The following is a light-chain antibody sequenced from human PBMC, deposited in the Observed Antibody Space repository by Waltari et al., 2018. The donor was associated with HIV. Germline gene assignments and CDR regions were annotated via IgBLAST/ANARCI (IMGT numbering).Light chain of an antibody. V-gene: IGKV3-15*01. CDR3: QQYNLWPPIT. CDR2: SAS. CDR1: QSVATN. Sequence: EIIMTQSPTTLSVAPGERATFSCRASQSVATNLACYQQKPGQAPRLLIHSASTRATGVPPRFSGSGSGTEFTLTISSLQSEDFAIYYCQQYNLWPPITFGQGTRL. J-gene: IGKJ5*01.